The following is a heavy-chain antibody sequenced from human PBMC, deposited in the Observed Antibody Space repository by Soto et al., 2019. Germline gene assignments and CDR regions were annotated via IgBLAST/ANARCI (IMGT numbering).Heavy chain of an antibody. D-gene: IGHD2-15*01. Sequence: PGGSLRLSCAASGFTFSSYAINWVRQAPGKGLEWVSTMSGSGGYSYYADSVKGRFTISRDNSKNTLYLEMNSLKAEDTAIYYCAKALGYCSDTYCFAFDFWGQGTLVTVSS. CDR3: AKALGYCSDTYCFAFDF. V-gene: IGHV3-23*01. CDR1: GFTFSSYA. CDR2: MSGSGGYS. J-gene: IGHJ4*02.